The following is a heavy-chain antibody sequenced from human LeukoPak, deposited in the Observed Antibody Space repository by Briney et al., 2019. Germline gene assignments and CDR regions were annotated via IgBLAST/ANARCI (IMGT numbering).Heavy chain of an antibody. J-gene: IGHJ4*02. CDR3: ARAYGSGSYHFDY. CDR2: ISSSSSYI. V-gene: IGHV3-21*06. D-gene: IGHD3-10*01. CDR1: GFTFSSYT. Sequence: GGSLRLSCAASGFTFSSYTMNWVRQAPGKGLEWFSSISSSSSYIYYADSMKGRFTISRDNAKNSLYLQMNSLRAEDTAVYYCARAYGSGSYHFDYWGQGTLVTVSS.